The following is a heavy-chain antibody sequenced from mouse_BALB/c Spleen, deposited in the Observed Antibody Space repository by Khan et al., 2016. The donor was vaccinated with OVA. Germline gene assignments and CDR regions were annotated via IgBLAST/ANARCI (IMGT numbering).Heavy chain of an antibody. D-gene: IGHD1-1*01. CDR2: ISYSGGT. J-gene: IGHJ2*01. CDR3: ARGNYYGYYFDY. Sequence: EVQLQESGPGLVKPSQSLSLTCTATGYSITSGYAWNWIRQFPGNKLEWMGYISYSGGTSYNPSLKSRISITRDTSKNQFFLQLNSVTTEDTATYYCARGNYYGYYFDYWGQGTPLTVSS. CDR1: GYSITSGYA. V-gene: IGHV3-2*02.